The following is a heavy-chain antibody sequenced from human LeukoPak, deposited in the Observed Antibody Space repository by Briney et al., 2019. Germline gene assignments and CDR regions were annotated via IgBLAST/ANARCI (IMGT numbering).Heavy chain of an antibody. D-gene: IGHD6-19*01. CDR3: ARGYSSGWYGYYYYMDV. CDR2: INPNSGGT. V-gene: IGHV1-2*02. J-gene: IGHJ6*03. CDR1: GYTFTGYY. Sequence: ASVKVSCKASGYTFTGYYMHWVRQAPGQGLEWMGWINPNSGGTNYVQKFQGRVTMTRNTSISTAYMELSSLRSEDTAVYYCARGYSSGWYGYYYYMDVWGKGTTVTISS.